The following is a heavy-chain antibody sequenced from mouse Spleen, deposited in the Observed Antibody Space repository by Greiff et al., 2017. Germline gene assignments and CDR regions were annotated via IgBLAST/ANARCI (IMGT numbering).Heavy chain of an antibody. CDR2: IDPETGGT. Sequence: VQLQQSGAELVRPGASVTLSCKASGYTFTDYEMHWVKQTPVHGLEWIGAIDPETGGTAYNQKFKGKAILTADKSSSTAYMELRSLTSEDSAVYYCTREEIITTGGYFDVWGTGTTVTVSS. CDR1: GYTFTDYE. V-gene: IGHV1-15*01. D-gene: IGHD1-1*01. CDR3: TREEIITTGGYFDV. J-gene: IGHJ1*03.